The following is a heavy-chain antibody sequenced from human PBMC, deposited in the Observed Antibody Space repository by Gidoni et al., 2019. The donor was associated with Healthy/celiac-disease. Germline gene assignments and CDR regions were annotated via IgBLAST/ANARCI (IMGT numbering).Heavy chain of an antibody. Sequence: QVQLVESGGGVVQPGGYLRLSCAASGFTFRSYGMHWVRQAPGKGLEWVAVISYDGSNKYYADSVKGRFTISRDNSKNTLYLQMNSLRAEDTAVYYCAKDWGLGAPVGEYFQHWGQGTLVTVSS. CDR2: ISYDGSNK. CDR1: GFTFRSYG. J-gene: IGHJ1*01. V-gene: IGHV3-30*18. D-gene: IGHD1-26*01. CDR3: AKDWGLGAPVGEYFQH.